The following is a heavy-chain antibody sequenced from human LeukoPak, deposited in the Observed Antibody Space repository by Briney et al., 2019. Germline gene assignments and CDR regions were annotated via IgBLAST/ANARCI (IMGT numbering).Heavy chain of an antibody. V-gene: IGHV3-48*04. CDR2: ISSSSSTI. Sequence: GGSLRLSCAASGFTFSSYIMNWVRQAPGKGLEWVSYISSSSSTIYYADFVKGRFTISRDNAKNSLYLQMNSLRAEDTAVYYCARDHGILDVWGQGNTVTVSS. CDR3: ARDHGILDV. CDR1: GFTFSSYI. D-gene: IGHD1-14*01. J-gene: IGHJ6*02.